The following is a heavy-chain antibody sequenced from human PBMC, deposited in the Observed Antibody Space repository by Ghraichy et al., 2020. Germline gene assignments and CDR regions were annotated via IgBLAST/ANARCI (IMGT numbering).Heavy chain of an antibody. Sequence: ASLKVSCKASGHTFTQYYMHWVRQAPGQGLEWLGMTHPSGGDTTYAQKFQGRVTVTRDTSTSTVYMELSSLRSEDTAVYYCAKEDESMDVWGQGTTVTVSS. J-gene: IGHJ6*02. CDR1: GHTFTQYY. CDR3: AKEDESMDV. V-gene: IGHV1-46*01. CDR2: THPSGGDT.